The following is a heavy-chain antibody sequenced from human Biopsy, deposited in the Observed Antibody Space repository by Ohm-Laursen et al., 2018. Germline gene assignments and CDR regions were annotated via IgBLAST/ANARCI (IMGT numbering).Heavy chain of an antibody. CDR3: ARDYYPYVDYLKDVPLCDS. J-gene: IGHJ4*02. V-gene: IGHV1-18*04. CDR1: GYTFTGYH. Sequence: SVKVSCKASGYTFTGYHVHWVRQAPGQGLEWMGWINTYSGNTNYGKKFRDRVIMTSDTSTSTAYLEHRSLRSDDTAVYYCARDYYPYVDYLKDVPLCDSWGQGTLVTVSS. D-gene: IGHD4-17*01. CDR2: INTYSGNT.